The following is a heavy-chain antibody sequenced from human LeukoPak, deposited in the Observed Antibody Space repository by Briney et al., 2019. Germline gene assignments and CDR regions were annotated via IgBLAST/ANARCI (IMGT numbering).Heavy chain of an antibody. CDR2: IYHSGST. V-gene: IGHV4-4*02. J-gene: IGHJ4*02. Sequence: SGTLSLTCAVSGGSISVSNCWSWVRQPPGKGLEWIGEIYHSGSTNYNPSLKSRVTISIAKSKNQFSLKLSSVTAADTAVYYCARHRTSYYDSSGYFPFDYWGQGTLVTVSS. CDR1: GGSISVSNC. CDR3: ARHRTSYYDSSGYFPFDY. D-gene: IGHD3-22*01.